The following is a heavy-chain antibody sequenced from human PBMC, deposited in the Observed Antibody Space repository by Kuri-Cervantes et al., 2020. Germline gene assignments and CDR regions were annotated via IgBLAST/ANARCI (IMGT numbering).Heavy chain of an antibody. Sequence: ESLKISCAVYGGSFSGYYRSWIRQPPGKGLEWIGEINHSGSTNYNPSLKSRVTISVDTSKNQFSLKLSSVTAADTAVYYCARGQWLVRKRSNVVPFDPWGQGTLVTVSS. D-gene: IGHD6-19*01. CDR2: INHSGST. V-gene: IGHV4-34*01. CDR3: ARGQWLVRKRSNVVPFDP. CDR1: GGSFSGYY. J-gene: IGHJ5*02.